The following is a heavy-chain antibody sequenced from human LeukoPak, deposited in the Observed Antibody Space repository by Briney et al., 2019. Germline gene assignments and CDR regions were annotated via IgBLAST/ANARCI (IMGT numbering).Heavy chain of an antibody. D-gene: IGHD3-10*01. CDR3: ARGFGSGTSPIDL. CDR2: IYATDLT. CDR1: GRSIRSVY. V-gene: IGHV4-4*07. J-gene: IGHJ5*02. Sequence: SETLSLTCTVSGRSIRSVYWNWIRQSAGKGLEWIGRIYATDLTNYNPSLKSRVTLSEDMSKNELSLTLKSVTAADTAVYYCARGFGSGTSPIDLWGQGALVTVSS.